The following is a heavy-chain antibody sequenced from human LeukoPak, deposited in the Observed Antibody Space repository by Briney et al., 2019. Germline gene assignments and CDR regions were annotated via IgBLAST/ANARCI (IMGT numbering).Heavy chain of an antibody. CDR3: ASPTIFGVVISDY. CDR1: GFTLSSYA. CDR2: ISYDGSNK. Sequence: GGSLRLSCAASGFTLSSYAMHWVRQAPGKGLEWVAVISYDGSNKYYADSVKGRFTISRDNSKNTLYLQMNSLRAEDTAVYYCASPTIFGVVISDYWGQGTLVTVSS. V-gene: IGHV3-30*01. J-gene: IGHJ4*02. D-gene: IGHD3-3*01.